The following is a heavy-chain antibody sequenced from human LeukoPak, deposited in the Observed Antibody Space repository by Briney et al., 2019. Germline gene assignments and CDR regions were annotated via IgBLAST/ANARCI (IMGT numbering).Heavy chain of an antibody. Sequence: GGSLRLSCAASGFTFSGSAMHWVRQASGKGLEWAGRIRSKANSYATAYAASVKGRFTISRDDSKNTAHLQMNSLKTEDTAVYYCTRHVGGIAVAGSYYYCYMDVWGKGTTVTVSS. CDR3: TRHVGGIAVAGSYYYCYMDV. V-gene: IGHV3-73*01. J-gene: IGHJ6*03. D-gene: IGHD6-19*01. CDR2: IRSKANSYAT. CDR1: GFTFSGSA.